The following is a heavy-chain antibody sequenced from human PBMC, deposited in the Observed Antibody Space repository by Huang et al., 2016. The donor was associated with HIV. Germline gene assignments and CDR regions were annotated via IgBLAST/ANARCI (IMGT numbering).Heavy chain of an antibody. Sequence: VQLLQSGAEVQKPGASVRFSCKSSGYVFTGYHIHWVRQTPGQGLGWLGWIPPKSGDPNYAQKVQGRVTMTWDTSTNTAYLEMTGLTPDDTAVYYCARASIIVGTLTWGRGTLVTVSS. CDR3: ARASIIVGTLT. CDR2: IPPKSGDP. D-gene: IGHD1-26*01. J-gene: IGHJ2*01. V-gene: IGHV1-2*02. CDR1: GYVFTGYH.